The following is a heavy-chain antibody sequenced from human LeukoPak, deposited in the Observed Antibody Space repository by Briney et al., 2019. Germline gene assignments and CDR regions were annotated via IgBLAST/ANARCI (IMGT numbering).Heavy chain of an antibody. D-gene: IGHD1-26*01. V-gene: IGHV4-59*08. CDR3: ARTPTEATFDY. CDR1: GDSISSYY. CDR2: IYYSGST. J-gene: IGHJ4*02. Sequence: SETLSLTCTVSGDSISSYYWSWIRQPPGKGLEWIGYIYYSGSTNYNPSLKSRVTISVDTSKNQFSLKLSSVTAADTAVYYCARTPTEATFDYWGQGTLVTVSS.